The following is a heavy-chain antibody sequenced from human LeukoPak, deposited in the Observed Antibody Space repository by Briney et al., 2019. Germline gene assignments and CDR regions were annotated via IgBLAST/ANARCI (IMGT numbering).Heavy chain of an antibody. J-gene: IGHJ5*02. D-gene: IGHD3-3*01. CDR3: ARDLSDFGVKNENWFDP. CDR1: VYTFTSYF. CDR2: INPSGGST. Sequence: ASVKVSCKASVYTFTSYFLYWVRQAPGQGLEWMGIINPSGGSTNYAQKSQGRVTMTRDTSTSTVYMELSSLRAEDTAVYYCARDLSDFGVKNENWFDPWGQGTLVTVSS. V-gene: IGHV1-46*01.